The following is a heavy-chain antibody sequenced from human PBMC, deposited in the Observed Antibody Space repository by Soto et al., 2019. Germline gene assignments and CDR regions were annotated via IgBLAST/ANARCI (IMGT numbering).Heavy chain of an antibody. CDR2: ISYDGSNK. CDR3: ARDYYGSGSYYAFDI. J-gene: IGHJ3*02. D-gene: IGHD3-10*01. Sequence: GGSLRLSCAASGFTFSSYAMHWVRQAPGNGLEWVAVISYDGSNKYYADSVKGRFTISRDNSKNTLYLQMNSLRAEDTAVYYCARDYYGSGSYYAFDIWGQGTMVTVSS. CDR1: GFTFSSYA. V-gene: IGHV3-30*04.